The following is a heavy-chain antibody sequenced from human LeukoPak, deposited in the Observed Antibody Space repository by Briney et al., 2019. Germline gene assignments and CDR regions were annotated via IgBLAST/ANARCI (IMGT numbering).Heavy chain of an antibody. V-gene: IGHV3-48*03. CDR2: ISRSGSTI. CDR3: ARETMVRGDGRAFDI. D-gene: IGHD3-10*01. CDR1: GFTFSSYE. Sequence: QPGGSLRLSCAASGFTFSSYEMNWVRQAPGKGLEWVSYISRSGSTIYYADSVKGRFTISRDSAKNSLYLQMNSLRAEDTAVYYCARETMVRGDGRAFDIWGQGTMVTVSS. J-gene: IGHJ3*02.